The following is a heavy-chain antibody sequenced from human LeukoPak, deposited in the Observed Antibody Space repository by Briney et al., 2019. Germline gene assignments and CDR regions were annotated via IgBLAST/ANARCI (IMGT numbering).Heavy chain of an antibody. J-gene: IGHJ4*02. CDR3: ARNYVWGSYRPFDY. Sequence: SETLSLTCAVSGGPISSGGYSWSWIRQPPGKGLEWIGYIYHSGSTYYNPSLKSRVTISVDRSKNQFSLKLSSVTAADTAVYYCARNYVWGSYRPFDYWGEGTLVTVSS. CDR1: GGPISSGGYS. CDR2: IYHSGST. V-gene: IGHV4-30-2*01. D-gene: IGHD3-16*02.